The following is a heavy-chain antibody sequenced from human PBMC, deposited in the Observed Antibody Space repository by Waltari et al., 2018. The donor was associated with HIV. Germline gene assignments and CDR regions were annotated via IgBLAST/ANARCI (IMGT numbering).Heavy chain of an antibody. CDR2: ISYSGTT. V-gene: IGHV4-39*01. D-gene: IGHD3-10*01. CDR1: GDSISDTPFY. CDR3: VRHWVYGSVPSAIRTFDN. Sequence: QLRMQESGPGLVKPSETLSLTCSVSGDSISDTPFYWGWIRQPPGKGLEWIGSISYSGTTYSKASLSSRVIVSVDTPKNQFSLHLRSVTAADTAVYYCVRHWVYGSVPSAIRTFDNWGQGTLVTVSS. J-gene: IGHJ4*02.